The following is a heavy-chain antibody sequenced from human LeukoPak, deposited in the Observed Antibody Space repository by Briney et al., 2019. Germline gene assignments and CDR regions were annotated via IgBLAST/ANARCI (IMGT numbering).Heavy chain of an antibody. CDR2: INHSGST. V-gene: IGHV4-34*01. J-gene: IGHJ6*04. CDR1: GGSFSGYY. D-gene: IGHD2-15*01. CDR3: ARSRLPYYYYYCMDV. Sequence: SETLSLTCAVYGGSFSGYYWSWIRQPPGKGLEWIGEINHSGSTNYSPSLKSRVTISVDTSKNQFSLKLSSVTAADTAVYYCARSRLPYYYYYCMDVWGKGTTVTVSS.